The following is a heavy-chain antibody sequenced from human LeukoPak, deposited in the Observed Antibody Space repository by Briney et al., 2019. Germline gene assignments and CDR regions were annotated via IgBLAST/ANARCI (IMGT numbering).Heavy chain of an antibody. D-gene: IGHD6-19*01. J-gene: IGHJ4*02. CDR2: ITNNNGKT. CDR3: AKDHPSSGWPTFEY. V-gene: IGHV3-23*01. Sequence: GGSLRLSCRASGFAVSRYAMSWVRQVPGKELEWVSSITNNNGKTYYADSVKGRLTISRDESENTVFLQMNSLRVEDTAIYYCAKDHPSSGWPTFEYWGQGTLVTVSP. CDR1: GFAVSRYA.